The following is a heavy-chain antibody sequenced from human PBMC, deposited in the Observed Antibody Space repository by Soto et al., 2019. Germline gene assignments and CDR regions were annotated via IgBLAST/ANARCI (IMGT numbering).Heavy chain of an antibody. CDR1: GFSFSAFE. CDR3: TKEKSVMNSGYDAFDL. V-gene: IGHV3-48*03. D-gene: IGHD5-12*01. CDR2: IKSGGSFT. Sequence: EAKLEESGGGLIEPGGSLRLSCAASGFSFSAFEMNWVRQAPGKGPEWVAHIKSGGSFTLYAASVKGRFTISRDDADNSLYLQMNRLIAEDTALYYCTKEKSVMNSGYDAFDLWGRGTMVTVSS. J-gene: IGHJ3*01.